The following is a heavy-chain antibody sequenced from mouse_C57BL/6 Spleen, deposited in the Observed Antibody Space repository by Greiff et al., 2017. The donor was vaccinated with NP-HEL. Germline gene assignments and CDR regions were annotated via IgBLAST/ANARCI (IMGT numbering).Heavy chain of an antibody. Sequence: EVQLQQSGPELVKPGASVKISCKASGYTFTDYYMNWVKQSHGQSLEWIGDINPNNGCTSYNQKFKGKATLTVDKSSSTAYMQLRSLTSEDSAVYCCARRTAKATAMDYWGQGASVTVSS. CDR2: INPNNGCT. CDR3: ARRTAKATAMDY. D-gene: IGHD3-2*02. J-gene: IGHJ4*01. V-gene: IGHV1-26*01. CDR1: GYTFTDYY.